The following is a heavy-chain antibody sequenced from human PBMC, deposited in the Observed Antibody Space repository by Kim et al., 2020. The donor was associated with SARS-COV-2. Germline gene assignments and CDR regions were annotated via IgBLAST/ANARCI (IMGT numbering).Heavy chain of an antibody. CDR2: IYSGGSST. Sequence: GGSLRLSCAASGFTFSSYAMSWVRQAPGKGLEWVSVIYSGGSSTYYADSVKGRFTISRDNSKNTLYLQMNSLRAEDTAVYYCAKAGEQWLYYFDYWGQGTLVTVSS. J-gene: IGHJ4*02. V-gene: IGHV3-23*03. CDR1: GFTFSSYA. CDR3: AKAGEQWLYYFDY. D-gene: IGHD6-19*01.